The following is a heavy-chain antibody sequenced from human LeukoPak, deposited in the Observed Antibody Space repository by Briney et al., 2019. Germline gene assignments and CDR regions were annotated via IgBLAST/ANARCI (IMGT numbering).Heavy chain of an antibody. Sequence: ASVKVSCKASGYTFTGYYMHWVRQAPGQGLEWMGWINPNSGGTDYAQKFQGWVTMTRDTSISTAYMELSRLRSDDTAVYYCARVKVPRRPSYSLGYWGQGTLVTVSS. J-gene: IGHJ4*02. CDR2: INPNSGGT. D-gene: IGHD3-10*01. V-gene: IGHV1-2*04. CDR3: ARVKVPRRPSYSLGY. CDR1: GYTFTGYY.